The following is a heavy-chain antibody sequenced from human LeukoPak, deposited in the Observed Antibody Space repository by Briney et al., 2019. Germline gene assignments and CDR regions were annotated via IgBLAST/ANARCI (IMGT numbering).Heavy chain of an antibody. V-gene: IGHV4-59*01. J-gene: IGHJ4*02. CDR3: ARGAQAWQLVPFDF. CDR1: GGSISSYY. Sequence: SETLSLTCTVSGGSISSYYWTWIRQPPGKGREWIGYIYYSGSTNYNPSLKSRVTISVDTSKNQFSLKLSSVTAADTAVYYCARGAQAWQLVPFDFWGQGALVAVSS. D-gene: IGHD6-13*01. CDR2: IYYSGST.